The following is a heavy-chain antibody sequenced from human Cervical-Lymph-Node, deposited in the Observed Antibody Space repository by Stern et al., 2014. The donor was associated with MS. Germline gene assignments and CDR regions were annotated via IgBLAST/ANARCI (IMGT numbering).Heavy chain of an antibody. CDR3: ARDYGDYAFDY. J-gene: IGHJ4*02. CDR2: IYPGDSDT. Sequence: EVQLVQYGAEVKKPGESLKISCKGSGYSFTANWIAWVRQMPGKGLEWMWIIYPGDSDTRYSPSFQVQVPISADKSISTAYLQWSSLKASDTAMYYCARDYGDYAFDYWGQGTLVTVSS. CDR1: GYSFTANW. V-gene: IGHV5-51*01. D-gene: IGHD4-17*01.